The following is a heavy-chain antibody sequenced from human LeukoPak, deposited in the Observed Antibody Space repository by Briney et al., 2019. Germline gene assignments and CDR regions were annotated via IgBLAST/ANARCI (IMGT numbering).Heavy chain of an antibody. Sequence: GASVKVSCKASGYTFTGYYMHWVRQAPGQGLEWMGWINPNSGGTNYAQKFQGRVTMTRDTSISTAYMELSRLRSEDTAVYYCARTVAGTRFGFDYWGQGTLVTVSS. CDR3: ARTVAGTRFGFDY. CDR2: INPNSGGT. V-gene: IGHV1-2*02. CDR1: GYTFTGYY. D-gene: IGHD6-19*01. J-gene: IGHJ4*02.